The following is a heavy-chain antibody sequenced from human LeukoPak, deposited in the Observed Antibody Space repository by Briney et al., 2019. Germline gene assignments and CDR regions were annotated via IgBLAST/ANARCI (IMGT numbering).Heavy chain of an antibody. CDR3: ARVVHSGTLDY. J-gene: IGHJ4*02. V-gene: IGHV3-30*03. Sequence: PGGSLRLSCAASGFTFSSYSMNWVRQAPGKGLEWVAVISYDGSNKYYADSVKGRFTISRDNSKNTLYLQMNSLRAEDTAVYYCARVVHSGTLDYWGQGTLVTVSS. CDR1: GFTFSSYS. D-gene: IGHD1-26*01. CDR2: ISYDGSNK.